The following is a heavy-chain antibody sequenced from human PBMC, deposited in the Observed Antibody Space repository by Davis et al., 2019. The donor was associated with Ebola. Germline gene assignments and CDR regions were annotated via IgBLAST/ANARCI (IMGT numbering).Heavy chain of an antibody. CDR3: ARQLSGYESSGYYYGDDAFDI. CDR1: GYSFTSYC. J-gene: IGHJ3*02. D-gene: IGHD3-22*01. CDR2: IDPSDSYT. Sequence: GESLKISCKGSGYSFTSYCISWVRQMPGKGLEWMGRIDPSDSYTNYSPSFQGHVTISADKSISTAYLQWSSLKASDTAMYYCARQLSGYESSGYYYGDDAFDIWGQGTMVTVSS. V-gene: IGHV5-10-1*01.